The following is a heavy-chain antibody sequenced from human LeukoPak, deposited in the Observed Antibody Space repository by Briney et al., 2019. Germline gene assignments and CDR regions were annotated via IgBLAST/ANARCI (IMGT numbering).Heavy chain of an antibody. CDR2: IYHSGST. CDR3: ARDATYYYDSSGLDAFDI. V-gene: IGHV4-38-2*02. CDR1: GYSISSGYY. J-gene: IGHJ3*02. D-gene: IGHD3-22*01. Sequence: SETLSLTCTVSGYSISSGYYWGWIRQPPGKGLEWIGSIYHSGSTYYNPSLKSRVTISVDTSKNQFSLKLSSVTAADTAVYYCARDATYYYDSSGLDAFDIWGQGTMVTVSS.